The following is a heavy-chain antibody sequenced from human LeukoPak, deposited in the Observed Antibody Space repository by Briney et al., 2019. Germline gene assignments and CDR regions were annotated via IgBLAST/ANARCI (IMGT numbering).Heavy chain of an antibody. CDR2: IYYNGST. J-gene: IGHJ4*02. CDR1: GDSISSGDYY. D-gene: IGHD4-23*01. Sequence: SQTLSLTCTISGDSISSGDYYWRWIRQPPAKGLEWIGYIYYNGSTYYNPSLKSRVTVSVDTSKNQFSLKLSSVTAADTAVYYCARVRWYYFDYWGQGTLVTVSS. V-gene: IGHV4-30-4*01. CDR3: ARVRWYYFDY.